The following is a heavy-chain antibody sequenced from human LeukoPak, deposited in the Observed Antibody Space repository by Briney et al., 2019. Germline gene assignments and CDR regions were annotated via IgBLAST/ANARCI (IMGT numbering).Heavy chain of an antibody. V-gene: IGHV3-7*01. CDR1: GFIFSNYA. J-gene: IGHJ4*02. D-gene: IGHD6-13*01. Sequence: PGGSLRLSCAASGFIFSNYAMSWVRQSPGKGLEWVANINQDGSENHYVDSVKGRFTISRDNAKNSVFVQMNGLRVEDTAVYYCVGAGGSSWSDFWGQGTLVTVSS. CDR3: VGAGGSSWSDF. CDR2: INQDGSEN.